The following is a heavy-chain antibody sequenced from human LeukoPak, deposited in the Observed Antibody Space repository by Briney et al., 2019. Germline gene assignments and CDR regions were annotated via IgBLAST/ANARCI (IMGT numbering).Heavy chain of an antibody. CDR2: IRYDGSNK. D-gene: IGHD1-26*01. CDR3: AKDLNSGSYYGSPVDY. CDR1: GFTFSSYS. V-gene: IGHV3-30*02. Sequence: GGSLRLSCAASGFTFSSYSMNWVRQAPGKGLEWVAFIRYDGSNKYYADSAKGRFTISRDNSKNTLYLQMNSLRAEDTAVYYCAKDLNSGSYYGSPVDYWGQGTLVTVSS. J-gene: IGHJ4*02.